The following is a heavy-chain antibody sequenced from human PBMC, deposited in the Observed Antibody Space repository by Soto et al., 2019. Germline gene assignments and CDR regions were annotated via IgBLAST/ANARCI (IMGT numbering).Heavy chain of an antibody. CDR3: ETGSDTSGSYIDY. CDR2: IGYDGSNN. Sequence: GGSLRLSCAASGFTFRSYGMHWVRQAPGKGLEWVAVIGYDGSNNDYADSVKGRFTIYRDNCKNTLFLQMNSLRAEDNAVYYSETGSDTSGSYIDYWGQGTLVTVSS. D-gene: IGHD3-22*01. V-gene: IGHV3-33*01. CDR1: GFTFRSYG. J-gene: IGHJ4*02.